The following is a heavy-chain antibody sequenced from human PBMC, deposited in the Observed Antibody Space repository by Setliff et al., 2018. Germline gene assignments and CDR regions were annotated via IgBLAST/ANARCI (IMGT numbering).Heavy chain of an antibody. CDR3: ARHTPNGAVGDFDF. CDR2: IHETGKT. J-gene: IGHJ4*02. V-gene: IGHV4-59*08. CDR1: GDSIDRYY. D-gene: IGHD3-10*01. Sequence: KTSETLSLTCTVSGDSIDRYYWSWIRQPPGRGLEWIAYIHETGKTNSNPSLKSRVTISLDTTRNQFSLKLTSVTAADTAMYYCARHTPNGAVGDFDFWGQGTLVTVSS.